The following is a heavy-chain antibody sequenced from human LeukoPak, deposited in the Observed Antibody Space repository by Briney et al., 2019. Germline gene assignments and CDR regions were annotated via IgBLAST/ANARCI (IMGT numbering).Heavy chain of an antibody. CDR1: GGTFSSYA. J-gene: IGHJ4*02. CDR2: IIPIFGTA. CDR3: ARGLLTTVTAFDY. D-gene: IGHD4-17*01. V-gene: IGHV1-69*13. Sequence: SVKVSCKASGGTFSSYAISWVRQAPGQGLEWMGGIIPIFGTANYAQKFQGRVTITADESTSTAYMELSSLRSEDTVVYYCARGLLTTVTAFDYWGQGTLVTVSS.